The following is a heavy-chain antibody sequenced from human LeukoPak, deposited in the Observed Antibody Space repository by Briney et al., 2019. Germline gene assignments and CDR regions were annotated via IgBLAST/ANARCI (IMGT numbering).Heavy chain of an antibody. CDR3: ARDLADFWSGPSDY. CDR2: MSPNSGDT. CDR1: GYTFTSYD. J-gene: IGHJ4*02. Sequence: ASVKVSCKASGYTFTSYDFNWVRQATGQRPEWMGWMSPNSGDTGYAQKFQDRVTMTRNTSISTAYMELSSLRSDDTAVYYCARDLADFWSGPSDYWGQGTLVTVSS. D-gene: IGHD3-3*01. V-gene: IGHV1-8*01.